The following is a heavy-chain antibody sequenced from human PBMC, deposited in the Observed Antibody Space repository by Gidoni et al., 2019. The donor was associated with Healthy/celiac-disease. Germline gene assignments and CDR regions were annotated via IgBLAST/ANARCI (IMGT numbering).Heavy chain of an antibody. V-gene: IGHV3-21*01. Sequence: EVQLVESGGGLVRPGGSLHLSGVAYGLTFNCCTMNWVRQAPGKGLEWVSSITSSSSYIYYADSVKGRFTISRDNAKNSLYLQMNSLRAEDTAVYYCASYDILTDSLDYWGQGTLVTVSS. D-gene: IGHD3-9*01. J-gene: IGHJ4*02. CDR1: GLTFNCCT. CDR3: ASYDILTDSLDY. CDR2: ITSSSSYI.